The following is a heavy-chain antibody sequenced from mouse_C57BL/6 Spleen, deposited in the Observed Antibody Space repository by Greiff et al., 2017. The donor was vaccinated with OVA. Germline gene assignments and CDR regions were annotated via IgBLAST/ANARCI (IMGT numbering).Heavy chain of an antibody. V-gene: IGHV1-81*01. D-gene: IGHD1-1*01. CDR1: GYTFTSYG. CDR3: ARITTVVATYFDY. J-gene: IGHJ2*01. Sequence: VKVVESGAELARPGASVKLSCKASGYTFTSYGISWVKQRTGQGLEWIGEIYPRSGNTYYNEKFKGKATLTADKSSSTAYMELRSLTSEDSAVYFCARITTVVATYFDYWGQGTTLTVSS. CDR2: IYPRSGNT.